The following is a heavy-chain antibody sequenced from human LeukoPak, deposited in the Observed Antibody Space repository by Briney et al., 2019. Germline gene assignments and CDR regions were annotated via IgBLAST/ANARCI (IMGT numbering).Heavy chain of an antibody. D-gene: IGHD3-3*01. CDR3: ARTIRFLEWLDWFDP. Sequence: SETLSLTCTVSRASISSGGYYWSWIRQPPGKGLEWIGYIYYSGSTNYNPSLKSRVTISVDRSKNQFSLKLSSVTAADTAVYYCARTIRFLEWLDWFDPWGQGTLVTVSS. J-gene: IGHJ5*02. CDR1: RASISSGGYY. V-gene: IGHV4-61*08. CDR2: IYYSGST.